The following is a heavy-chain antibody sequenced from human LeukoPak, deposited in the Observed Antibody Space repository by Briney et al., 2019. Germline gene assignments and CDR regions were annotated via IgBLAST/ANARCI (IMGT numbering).Heavy chain of an antibody. D-gene: IGHD3-22*01. Sequence: GGSLRLSCAASGFTFSDYHMNWIRQAPGKGLEWLSHISSSGSTIYYTDSVKGRFTISRDNSKNSLYLQMNSLRDEDTAVYYCARAPGSGYHFNFDHWGQGTLVTVSS. V-gene: IGHV3-11*01. J-gene: IGHJ4*02. CDR2: ISSSGSTI. CDR3: ARAPGSGYHFNFDH. CDR1: GFTFSDYH.